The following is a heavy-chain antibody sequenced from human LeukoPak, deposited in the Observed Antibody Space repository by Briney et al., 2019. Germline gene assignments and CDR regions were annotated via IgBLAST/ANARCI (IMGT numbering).Heavy chain of an antibody. D-gene: IGHD3-9*01. V-gene: IGHV4-59*12. Sequence: PSETLSLTCTVSGCSISSYYWSWIRQPPGKGLEWIGYIYYSGSTNYNPSLKSRVTISVDTSNNQSSLELSPVTDADTDVYSCARWTGWGYDILPGYYAFDLWGQGTMVTVSS. J-gene: IGHJ3*01. CDR1: GCSISSYY. CDR2: IYYSGST. CDR3: ARWTGWGYDILPGYYAFDL.